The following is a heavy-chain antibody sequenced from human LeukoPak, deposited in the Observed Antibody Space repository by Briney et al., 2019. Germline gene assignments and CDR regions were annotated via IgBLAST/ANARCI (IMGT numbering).Heavy chain of an antibody. V-gene: IGHV3-15*01. D-gene: IGHD6-6*01. CDR2: NTTTSK. CDR3: VWSSTWENRFYLDS. Sequence: GGSLRLSCVTSWFAFSPAYMGWVRQAPGKGLEWVARNTTTSKEYAAPVKDRFTISRDESKNTVFLQMSSLESDDTAVYHCVWSSTWENRFYLDSWGRGILVTVSS. CDR1: WFAFSPAY. J-gene: IGHJ5*01.